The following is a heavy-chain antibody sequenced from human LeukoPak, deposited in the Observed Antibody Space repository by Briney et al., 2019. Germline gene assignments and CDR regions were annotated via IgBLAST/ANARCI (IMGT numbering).Heavy chain of an antibody. CDR1: GYTFTIYD. CDR2: MNPNSGNT. V-gene: IGHV1-8*03. D-gene: IGHD4-23*01. J-gene: IGHJ4*02. Sequence: SVTVSYTASGYTFTIYDINWVRQATGQGGEWMGWMNPNSGNTGYAQKFQGRVTITRNTSISTAYMELSSLRSEDTAVYYCARGHGGLMSFDYWGQGTLVTVSS. CDR3: ARGHGGLMSFDY.